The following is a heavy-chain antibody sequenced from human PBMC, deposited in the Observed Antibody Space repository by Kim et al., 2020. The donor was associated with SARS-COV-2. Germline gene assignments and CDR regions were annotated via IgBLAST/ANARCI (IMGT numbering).Heavy chain of an antibody. D-gene: IGHD4-17*01. J-gene: IGHJ4*02. CDR1: GFTFSSYW. CDR3: VSTFSSVTHY. Sequence: GGSLRLSCAASGFTFSSYWMSWVRQAPGKGLEWVANMNQDGSHKAYVDAVKGRFTISRDNAENSLYLQMSSLRADDTAIYYCVSTFSSVTHYWGQGTLVT. CDR2: MNQDGSHK. V-gene: IGHV3-7*01.